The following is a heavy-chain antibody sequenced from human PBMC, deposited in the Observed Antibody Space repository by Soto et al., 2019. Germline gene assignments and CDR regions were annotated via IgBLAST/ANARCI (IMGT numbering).Heavy chain of an antibody. D-gene: IGHD5-18*01. CDR1: GGSISSGGYY. CDR3: ASTVDCSYGYFDY. CDR2: TYYSGST. Sequence: QVQLQESGPGLVKPSQTLSLTCTVSGGSISSGGYYWSWIRQHPGKGLEWIGYTYYSGSTYYNPSLMSRDTIPVDTSKNQSSLKLGSVTAADTAVYYCASTVDCSYGYFDYWGQGTLVTVSS. V-gene: IGHV4-31*03. J-gene: IGHJ4*02.